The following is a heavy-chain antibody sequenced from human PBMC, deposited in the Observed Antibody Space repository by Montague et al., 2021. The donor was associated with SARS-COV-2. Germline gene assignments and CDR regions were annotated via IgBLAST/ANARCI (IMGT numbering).Heavy chain of an antibody. CDR3: ARHYRATLPAVY. CDR1: GYFIGTGYY. V-gene: IGHV4-38-2*02. J-gene: IGHJ4*02. CDR2: NYLHGNA. D-gene: IGHD2-15*01. Sequence: SETLSLICSVSGYFIGTGYYWGWIRQSPGKGLEWIGSNYLHGNAYYNPSLTSRITMSVDTSKNQFSLKVNSVTAADTAVYYCARHYRATLPAVYWGQGTLVTVSS.